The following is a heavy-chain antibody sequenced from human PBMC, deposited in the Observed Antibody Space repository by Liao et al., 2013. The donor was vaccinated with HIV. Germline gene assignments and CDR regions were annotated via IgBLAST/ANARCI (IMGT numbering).Heavy chain of an antibody. CDR1: GGSISSSSYY. D-gene: IGHD3-3*01. Sequence: QVQLQESGPGLVKPSETLSLTCTVSGGSISSSSYYWGWIRQPPGKGLEWIGSIHYSGSTYYNPSLKSRVTISVDTSKNQFSLKLTSVTAADTAVYYCTRAYDFWSGSLGYFDYWGQGTLVTVSS. CDR2: IHYSGST. V-gene: IGHV4-39*07. CDR3: TRAYDFWSGSLGYFDY. J-gene: IGHJ4*02.